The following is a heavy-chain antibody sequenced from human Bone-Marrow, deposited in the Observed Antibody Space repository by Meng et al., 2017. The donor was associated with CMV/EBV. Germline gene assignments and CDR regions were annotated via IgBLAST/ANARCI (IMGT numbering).Heavy chain of an antibody. CDR1: GFTFSSYS. Sequence: GESLKISCAASGFTFSSYSMNWVRQAPGKGLEWVSSISSSSYIYYADSVKGRFTISRDNAKNSLYLQMNSLRAEDTAVYYCARGHCSSTSCYRHYFDYWGQGTLVTVSS. D-gene: IGHD2-2*01. V-gene: IGHV3-21*01. CDR3: ARGHCSSTSCYRHYFDY. CDR2: ISSSSYI. J-gene: IGHJ4*02.